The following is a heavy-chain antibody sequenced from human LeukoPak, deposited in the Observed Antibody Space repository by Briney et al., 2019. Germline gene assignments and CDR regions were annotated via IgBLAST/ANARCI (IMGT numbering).Heavy chain of an antibody. CDR1: GFTFSSYS. J-gene: IGHJ4*02. CDR2: ISSSSSYI. CDR3: AKCIVGATAPFDY. D-gene: IGHD1-26*01. Sequence: GGSLRLSCAASGFTFSSYSMNWVRQAPGKGLEWVSSISSSSSYIYYADSVKGRFTISRDNSKNTLYLQMNSLRAEDTAVYYCAKCIVGATAPFDYWGQGTLVTVSS. V-gene: IGHV3-21*04.